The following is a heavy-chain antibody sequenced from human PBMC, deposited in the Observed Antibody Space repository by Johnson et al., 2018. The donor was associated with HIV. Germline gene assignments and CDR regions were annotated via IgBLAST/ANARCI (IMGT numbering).Heavy chain of an antibody. Sequence: VQLVESGGGVVRPGGSLRLSCATSGFIFNDHGMTWVRQVPGKGLEWVSVIYKGGSVYYVDSVKGRFIISRDNSKNTVFLHMNSLRAEDTAVYYCAREWGEGAFDIWGQGTMVTVSS. J-gene: IGHJ3*02. V-gene: IGHV3-66*01. CDR1: GFIFNDHG. CDR3: AREWGEGAFDI. D-gene: IGHD3-16*01. CDR2: IYKGGSV.